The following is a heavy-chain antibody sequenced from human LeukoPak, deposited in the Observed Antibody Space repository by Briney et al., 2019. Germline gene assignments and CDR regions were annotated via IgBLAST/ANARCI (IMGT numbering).Heavy chain of an antibody. CDR3: ARGLVLATDDAFDI. J-gene: IGHJ3*02. CDR1: GGSISSYY. CDR2: IYTSGST. D-gene: IGHD5-12*01. Sequence: SETLSLTCTVSGGSISSYYWSWIRQPAGKGLGWIGRIYTSGSTNYNPSLKSRVTMSVDTSKNQFSLKLRSVTAADTALYFCARGLVLATDDAFDIWGQGTLVTVSS. V-gene: IGHV4-4*07.